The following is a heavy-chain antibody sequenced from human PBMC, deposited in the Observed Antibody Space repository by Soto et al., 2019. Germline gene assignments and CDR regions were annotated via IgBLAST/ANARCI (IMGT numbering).Heavy chain of an antibody. Sequence: SVKVSCKASGGTFSSYAISWVRQAPGQGLGWMGGIIPIFGTANYAQKFQGRVTITADESTSTAYMELSSLRSEDTAVYYCARAGYYYDSSGYYYYFDYWGQGTLVTVSS. J-gene: IGHJ4*02. D-gene: IGHD3-22*01. CDR3: ARAGYYYDSSGYYYYFDY. CDR2: IIPIFGTA. V-gene: IGHV1-69*13. CDR1: GGTFSSYA.